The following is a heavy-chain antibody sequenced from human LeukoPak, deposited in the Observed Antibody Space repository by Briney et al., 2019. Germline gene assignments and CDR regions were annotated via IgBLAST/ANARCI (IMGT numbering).Heavy chain of an antibody. CDR3: ARGSKWLVH. V-gene: IGHV1-18*04. D-gene: IGHD6-19*01. J-gene: IGHJ4*02. CDR2: ISAYNGNT. Sequence: ASVKVSCKASGYTFTGYYMHWVRQAPGQGLEWMGWISAYNGNTNYAQKLQGRVAMNTDTSTSTAYMELRSLRSDDTAVYYCARGSKWLVHWGQGTLVTVSS. CDR1: GYTFTGYY.